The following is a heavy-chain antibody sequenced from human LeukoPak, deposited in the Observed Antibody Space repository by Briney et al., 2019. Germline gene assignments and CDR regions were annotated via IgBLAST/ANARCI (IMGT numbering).Heavy chain of an antibody. CDR1: GFTFSTYY. CDR2: ITTSSSYI. J-gene: IGHJ4*02. Sequence: PGGSLRLSCAASGFTFSTYYMNWVRQAPGKGLEWVSSITTSSSYIYYADSVKGRFTISRDNAKNSLYLQMNSLRAEDTAVYYCARDLGGYSYGSLFDYWGQGTLVTVSS. V-gene: IGHV3-21*01. D-gene: IGHD5-18*01. CDR3: ARDLGGYSYGSLFDY.